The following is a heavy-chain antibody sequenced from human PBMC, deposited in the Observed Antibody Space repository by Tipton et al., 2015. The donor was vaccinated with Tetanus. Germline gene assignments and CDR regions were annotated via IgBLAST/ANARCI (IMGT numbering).Heavy chain of an antibody. Sequence: TLSLTCTVSGGSVRSGDYSWNWIRQPPGKGLEWLAYVSYSGRTNSNYSLKSRVAISMDTSKNQISLKLSSVTAADKAMYYCSIRSYCSSSRCFDAFDLWGQGTMVTVFS. CDR3: SIRSYCSSSRCFDAFDL. CDR2: VSYSGRT. CDR1: GGSVRSGDYS. J-gene: IGHJ3*01. D-gene: IGHD2-2*01. V-gene: IGHV4-61*08.